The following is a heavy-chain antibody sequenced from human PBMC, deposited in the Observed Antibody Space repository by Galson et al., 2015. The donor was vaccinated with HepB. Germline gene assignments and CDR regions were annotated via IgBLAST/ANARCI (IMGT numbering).Heavy chain of an antibody. CDR1: RGTFSSYA. J-gene: IGHJ5*02. Sequence: SVKVSCKASRGTFSSYAISWVRQAPGQGLEWMGGIIPIFGTANYAQKFQGRVTITADESTSTAYMELSSLRSEDTAVYYCARVGGKLGYCSGGSCSNWFDPWGQGTLVTVSS. V-gene: IGHV1-69*13. CDR2: IIPIFGTA. D-gene: IGHD2-15*01. CDR3: ARVGGKLGYCSGGSCSNWFDP.